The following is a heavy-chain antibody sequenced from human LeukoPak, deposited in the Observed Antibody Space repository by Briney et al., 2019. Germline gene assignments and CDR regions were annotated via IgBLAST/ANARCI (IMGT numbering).Heavy chain of an antibody. J-gene: IGHJ4*02. CDR2: VCSSSGAI. CDR3: AKPLYSSSWYYFDC. CDR1: GFTFSIYS. D-gene: IGHD6-13*01. V-gene: IGHV3-48*01. Sequence: GGSLRLSCAASGFTFSIYSMNWVRQAPGKGLQWVSYVCSSSGAIYYADSVKGRFTISRDKAKNSLYLQMNSLRAEDTAVYYCAKPLYSSSWYYFDCRGQGTLVTVSS.